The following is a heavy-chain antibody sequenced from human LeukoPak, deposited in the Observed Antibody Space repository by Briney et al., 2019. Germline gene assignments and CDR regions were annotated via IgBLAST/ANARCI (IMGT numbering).Heavy chain of an antibody. CDR3: ATYHQRFDP. CDR1: GGSISSSSSY. D-gene: IGHD2-2*01. Sequence: SETLSLTCTVSGGSISSSSSYWGWIRQSPGKGLEWIGNMYYSGSTYYNPSLKSRVTISVDASRNLFSLKLSSVTAADTAVYYCATYHQRFDPWGQGTLVTVSS. J-gene: IGHJ5*02. CDR2: MYYSGST. V-gene: IGHV4-39*02.